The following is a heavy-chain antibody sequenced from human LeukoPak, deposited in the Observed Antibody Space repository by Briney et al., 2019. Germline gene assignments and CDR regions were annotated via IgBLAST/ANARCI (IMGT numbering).Heavy chain of an antibody. CDR2: ISGSGGST. CDR3: AKGNHAYYDFWSGYYSPFFFDY. V-gene: IGHV3-23*01. CDR1: GFTFSSYG. D-gene: IGHD3-3*01. Sequence: GGSLRLSCAASGFTFSSYGMSWVRQAPGKGLEWISGISGSGGSTYYADSVKGQFTISRDNSKNTLYLQMNSLRAEDTAVYYCAKGNHAYYDFWSGYYSPFFFDYWGQGTLVTVSS. J-gene: IGHJ4*02.